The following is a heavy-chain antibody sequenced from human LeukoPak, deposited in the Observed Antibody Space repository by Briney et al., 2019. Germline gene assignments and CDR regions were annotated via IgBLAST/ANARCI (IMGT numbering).Heavy chain of an antibody. CDR3: AKVVYYGSESYQEYYFGY. Sequence: GRSLRLSCAASGFTFDDYAMHWVRQAPGKGLEWVSGSSWDSGSIGYADSVRGRFTISRDNAKNSLYLQMNSLRPEDTALYYCAKVVYYGSESYQEYYFGYWGQGTLVTVSS. D-gene: IGHD3-10*01. J-gene: IGHJ4*02. CDR2: SSWDSGSI. CDR1: GFTFDDYA. V-gene: IGHV3-9*01.